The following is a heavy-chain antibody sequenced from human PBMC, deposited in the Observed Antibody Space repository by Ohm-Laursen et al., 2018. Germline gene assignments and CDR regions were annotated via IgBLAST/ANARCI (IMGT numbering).Heavy chain of an antibody. V-gene: IGHV3-7*01. CDR3: ASAHQYCSATTCNGGSDF. J-gene: IGHJ4*02. CDR2: INQDGSEK. CDR1: GFTFNSYG. D-gene: IGHD2-15*01. Sequence: SLRLSCAASGFTFNSYGMHWVRQAPGKGLEWVANINQDGSEKYYVDSVKGRFTISRDNAKDSLDLQMTSLRVEDTALYYCASAHQYCSATTCNGGSDFWGQGTLVTVSS.